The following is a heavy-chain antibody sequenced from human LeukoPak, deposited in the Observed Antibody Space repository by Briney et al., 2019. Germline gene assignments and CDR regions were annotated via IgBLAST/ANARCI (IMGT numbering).Heavy chain of an antibody. D-gene: IGHD6-19*01. CDR1: GFTFDDYA. CDR3: AKEGSIAVAGFFDY. V-gene: IGHV3-9*01. CDR2: ISWKSGSI. Sequence: QTGGSLRLSCAASGFTFDDYAMHWVRQAPGKGLEWVSGISWKSGSIGYADSVKGRFTISRDNAKNSLYLQMNSLRAEDTALYYCAKEGSIAVAGFFDYWGQGTLVTISS. J-gene: IGHJ4*02.